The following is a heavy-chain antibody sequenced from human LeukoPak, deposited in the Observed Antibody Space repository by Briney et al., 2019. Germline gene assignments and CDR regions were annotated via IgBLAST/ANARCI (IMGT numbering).Heavy chain of an antibody. CDR2: IGGGGYNT. CDR1: GFTFSSQT. CDR3: AKGRYCSTGSCSYFDS. V-gene: IGHV3-23*01. D-gene: IGHD2-15*01. Sequence: GGSLRLSCAGSGFTFSSQTMSWVRQAPGKGLEWGSAIGGGGYNTNYADSVKGRFTVSRDNSKNTLYLQMNSLRAEDTAVYYCAKGRYCSTGSCSYFDSWGQGTLVTVSS. J-gene: IGHJ4*02.